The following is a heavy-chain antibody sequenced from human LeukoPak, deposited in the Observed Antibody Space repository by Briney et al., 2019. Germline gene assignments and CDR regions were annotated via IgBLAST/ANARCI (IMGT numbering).Heavy chain of an antibody. V-gene: IGHV4-39*01. CDR2: IHYSGSP. CDR3: ARVSGYCSAGSCYSSTFDS. J-gene: IGHJ4*02. CDR1: GDSFVRSIFY. D-gene: IGHD2-15*01. Sequence: PSETLSLTCPVSGDSFVRSIFYWGWIRPPPRKGLEWVGGIHYSGSPYYNPSLKSRVSISVDTSKNQFSLKVTSVTATDTSMYYCARVSGYCSAGSCYSSTFDSWGQGTLVTVSS.